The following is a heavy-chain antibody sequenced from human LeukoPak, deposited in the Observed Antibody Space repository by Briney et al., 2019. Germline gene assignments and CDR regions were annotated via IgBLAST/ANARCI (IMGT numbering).Heavy chain of an antibody. J-gene: IGHJ4*02. Sequence: ASVKVSCKASGYTFTGYYMHWVRQAPGQGLEWMGWMNPNSGNTGYAQKFQGRVTITRNTSISTAYMELSSLRSEDTAVYYCARVKSCSSTSCYRYYFDYWGQGTLVTVSS. CDR3: ARVKSCSSTSCYRYYFDY. V-gene: IGHV1-8*03. CDR1: GYTFTGYY. D-gene: IGHD2-2*01. CDR2: MNPNSGNT.